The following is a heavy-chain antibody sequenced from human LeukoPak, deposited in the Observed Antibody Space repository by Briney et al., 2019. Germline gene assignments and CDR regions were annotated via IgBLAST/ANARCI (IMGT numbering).Heavy chain of an antibody. CDR3: ARELTDY. J-gene: IGHJ4*02. CDR2: IKQDGSEK. V-gene: IGHV3-7*01. CDR1: GFTVSSNY. D-gene: IGHD4/OR15-4a*01. Sequence: GGSLRLSCAASGFTVSSNYMSWVRQAPGKGLEWVANIKQDGSEKYYVDSVKGRFTISRDNAKNSLYLQMNSLRAEDTAVYYCARELTDYWGQGTLVTVSS.